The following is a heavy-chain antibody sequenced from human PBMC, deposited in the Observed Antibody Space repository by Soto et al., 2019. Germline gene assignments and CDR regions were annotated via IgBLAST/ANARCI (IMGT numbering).Heavy chain of an antibody. V-gene: IGHV3-21*01. CDR3: ARTNGAYSNYFDY. J-gene: IGHJ4*02. CDR1: GFTFSSYS. D-gene: IGHD2-8*01. CDR2: IGGSSGHI. Sequence: EVQLVESGGGLVKPGGSLRLSCAASGFTFSSYSMVWVRQAPEKGLEWVSSIGGSSGHIYYADSLKGRFTISRDNAKNSLYLQMISLRVDDTAVYYCARTNGAYSNYFDYWGQGTLVTVSS.